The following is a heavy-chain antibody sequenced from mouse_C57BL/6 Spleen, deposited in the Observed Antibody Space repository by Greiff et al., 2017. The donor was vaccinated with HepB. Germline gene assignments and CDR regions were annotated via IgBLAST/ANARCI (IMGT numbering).Heavy chain of an antibody. V-gene: IGHV1-39*01. Sequence: LQESGPELVKPGASVKISCKASGYSFTDYNMNWVKQSNGKSLEWIGVIDPNYGTTSYNQKFKGKATLTVDQSSSTAYMHLNSLTSEDSAVYYCARKGLYYDYDGDFDYWGQGTTLTVSS. D-gene: IGHD2-4*01. CDR2: IDPNYGTT. CDR1: GYSFTDYN. CDR3: ARKGLYYDYDGDFDY. J-gene: IGHJ2*01.